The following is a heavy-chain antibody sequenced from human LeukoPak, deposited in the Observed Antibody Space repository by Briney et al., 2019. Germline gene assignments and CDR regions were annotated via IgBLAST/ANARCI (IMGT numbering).Heavy chain of an antibody. D-gene: IGHD3-10*02. Sequence: GKSLTFSCQGSVYSFTSYWIGWARQPPGKGLEWMGIIYPGDSATRYPPSFQGQATISADNTISTPYMLWSSLTASATAITSCARQSCAGSYRGSYVYWGQETLLTVSS. V-gene: IGHV5-51*01. CDR2: IYPGDSAT. CDR1: VYSFTSYW. J-gene: IGHJ4*02. CDR3: ARQSCAGSYRGSYVY.